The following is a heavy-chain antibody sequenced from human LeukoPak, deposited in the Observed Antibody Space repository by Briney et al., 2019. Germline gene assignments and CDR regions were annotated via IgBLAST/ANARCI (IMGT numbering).Heavy chain of an antibody. D-gene: IGHD4-17*01. V-gene: IGHV4-34*01. CDR2: INHSGST. Sequence: SETLSLTCAVYGGSFSGYYWSWIRQPPGKGLEWIGEINHSGSTHYNPSLKTRVTISVDTSKNQFSLKLSSVTAADTAVYYCARAGPTTAQGRPTDYWGQGTLVTVSS. J-gene: IGHJ4*02. CDR3: ARAGPTTAQGRPTDY. CDR1: GGSFSGYY.